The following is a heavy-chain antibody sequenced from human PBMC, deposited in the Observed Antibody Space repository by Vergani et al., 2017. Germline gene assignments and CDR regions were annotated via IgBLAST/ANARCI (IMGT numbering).Heavy chain of an antibody. D-gene: IGHD2-21*02. CDR2: IYPGDSNT. CDR1: GYTFTNYW. CDR3: ARHPYTPLCTAIDCPRWFYP. V-gene: IGHV5-51*01. Sequence: VQLVQSGAEVKKPGESLKISCQGSGYTFTNYWIGWVRQMPGKGLEWMGVIYPGDSNTRYSPSFQGQVTISAYKSINTAYLQWSSLEASDTAMYYCARHPYTPLCTAIDCPRWFYPLGQGTLVTVSS. J-gene: IGHJ5*02.